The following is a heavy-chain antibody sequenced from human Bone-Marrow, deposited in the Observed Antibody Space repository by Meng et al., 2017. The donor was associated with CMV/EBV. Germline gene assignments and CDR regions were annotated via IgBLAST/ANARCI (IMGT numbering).Heavy chain of an antibody. CDR2: MNPNSGHT. D-gene: IGHD2-2*01. V-gene: IGHV1-8*03. J-gene: IGHJ4*02. CDR3: ARGYNVSAVPGAKMLRGGGSPLPPRGGPFGY. CDR1: GYRFTSYD. Sequence: ASVKGSCKASGYRFTSYDINWVRQAPGQGLEWMGWMNPNSGHTGYAQKFLGRVTITRNTSISTAYMSLGSLRAEDTAVYYCARGYNVSAVPGAKMLRGGGSPLPPRGGPFGYWAQGTLVTVSS.